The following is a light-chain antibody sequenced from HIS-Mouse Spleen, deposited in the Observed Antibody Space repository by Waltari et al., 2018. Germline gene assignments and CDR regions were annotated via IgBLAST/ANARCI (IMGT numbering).Light chain of an antibody. Sequence: QSVLTQPPSASGTPGQRVTIPCSGSSSNIGSNYVYWYQQLPGTAPKLLSFRNNQRPSGVPDRCAGSKSGTSASLAISGLRSEDEADYYCAAWDDSLSGPVFGGGTKLTVL. J-gene: IGLJ3*02. CDR2: RNN. V-gene: IGLV1-47*01. CDR1: SSNIGSNY. CDR3: AAWDDSLSGPV.